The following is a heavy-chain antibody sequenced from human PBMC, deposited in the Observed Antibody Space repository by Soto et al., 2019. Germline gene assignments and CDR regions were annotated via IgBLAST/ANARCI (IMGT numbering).Heavy chain of an antibody. J-gene: IGHJ6*02. D-gene: IGHD3-10*01. V-gene: IGHV4-34*01. CDR2: INHSGST. CDR1: GGSFSGYY. Sequence: SETLSLTCAVYGGSFSGYYWSWIRQPPGKGLEWIGEINHSGSTNYNPSLKSRVTISVDTSKNQFSLKLSSVTAADTAVYYCAREPSGSYLVRYYYYHGMDVWGQGTTVTVSS. CDR3: AREPSGSYLVRYYYYHGMDV.